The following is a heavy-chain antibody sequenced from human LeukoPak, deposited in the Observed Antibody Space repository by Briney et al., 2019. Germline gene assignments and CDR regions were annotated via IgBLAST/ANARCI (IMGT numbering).Heavy chain of an antibody. V-gene: IGHV4-61*08. CDR2: IYYSGST. D-gene: IGHD5-12*01. CDR3: ARDRVAQVGMDV. J-gene: IGHJ6*02. Sequence: ASQTLSLTCTVSGGSISSGGYYWSWIRQHPGKGLEWIGYIYYSGSTNYNPSLKSRVTISVDTSKNQFSLKLSSVTAADTAVYYCARDRVAQVGMDVWGQGTTVTVSS. CDR1: GGSISSGGYY.